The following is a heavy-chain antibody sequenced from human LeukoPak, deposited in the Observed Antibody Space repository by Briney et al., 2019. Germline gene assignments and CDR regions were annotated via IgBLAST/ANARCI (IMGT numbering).Heavy chain of an antibody. J-gene: IGHJ6*02. V-gene: IGHV4-34*01. CDR3: AHLMVRGDFYYYYGMDV. CDR2: INHSGST. CDR1: GGSFSGYY. D-gene: IGHD3-10*01. Sequence: SETLSLTCAVYGGSFSGYYWSWIRQPPGKGLEWIGEINHSGSTNYNPSLKSRVTISVDTSKNQFSLKLSSVTAADTAAYYCAHLMVRGDFYYYYGMDVWGQGTTVTVSS.